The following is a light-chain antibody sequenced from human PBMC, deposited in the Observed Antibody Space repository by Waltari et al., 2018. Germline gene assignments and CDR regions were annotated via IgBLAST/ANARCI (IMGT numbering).Light chain of an antibody. J-gene: IGLJ2*01. V-gene: IGLV1-47*01. CDR1: NSNIGRNY. CDR2: KNN. CDR3: AAWDDSLSAVP. Sequence: QSVLTQPPSTSGTPGQRVTISCSGSNSNIGRNYVYWYQQVPGMAPKLRIYKNNQRPSGVPDRFSGSKSGTSASLAISALRSEDEADYYCAAWDDSLSAVPFGGGTKVTVL.